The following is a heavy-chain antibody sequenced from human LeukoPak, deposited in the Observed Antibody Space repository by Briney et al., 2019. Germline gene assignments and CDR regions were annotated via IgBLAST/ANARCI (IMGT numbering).Heavy chain of an antibody. D-gene: IGHD3-10*01. J-gene: IGHJ4*02. CDR3: VRASYGSGSYPS. Sequence: SQTLSLTCAISGDSFSSNIAAWNWIRQSPSRGLEWLGRTYYRSKWYTEYALSVKSRITINPDTSKNQFSLQLNSVTPEDTAVYYCVRASYGSGSYPSWGQGTLVTVSS. CDR2: TYYRSKWYT. CDR1: GDSFSSNIAA. V-gene: IGHV6-1*01.